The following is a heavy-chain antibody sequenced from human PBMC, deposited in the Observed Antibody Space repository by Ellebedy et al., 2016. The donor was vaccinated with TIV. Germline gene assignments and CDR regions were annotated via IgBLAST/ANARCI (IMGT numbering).Heavy chain of an antibody. CDR2: IYPGDSDT. CDR1: GYSFTSYW. D-gene: IGHD1-26*01. J-gene: IGHJ3*02. V-gene: IGHV5-51*01. Sequence: GESLKISXKGSGYSFTSYWIGWVRQMPGKGLEWMGIIYPGDSDTRYSPSFQGQVTISADKSISTAYLQWSSMKASDTAMYYCARRDPELYSGSYLPVSLDAFDIWGQGTMVTVSS. CDR3: ARRDPELYSGSYLPVSLDAFDI.